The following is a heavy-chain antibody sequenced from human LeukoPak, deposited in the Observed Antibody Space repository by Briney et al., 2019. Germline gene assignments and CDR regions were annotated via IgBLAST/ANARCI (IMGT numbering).Heavy chain of an antibody. CDR1: GFTFSSYA. D-gene: IGHD2-15*01. CDR2: ISYDGSNK. Sequence: GRSLRLSCAASGFTFSSYAMHWVRQAPGKGLEWVAVISYDGSNKYYADSVKGRFTISRDNSKNTLYLQMNSLRTEDTAVYSCARDRHNVVVVVAATPLDYWGQETLVTVSS. V-gene: IGHV3-30*04. CDR3: ARDRHNVVVVVAATPLDY. J-gene: IGHJ4*02.